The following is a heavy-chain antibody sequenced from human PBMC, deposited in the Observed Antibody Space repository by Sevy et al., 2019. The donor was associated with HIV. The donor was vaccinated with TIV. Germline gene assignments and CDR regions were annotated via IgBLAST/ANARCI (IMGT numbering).Heavy chain of an antibody. CDR3: VRDSGASGSVFDF. CDR2: IGSSFTI. J-gene: IGHJ4*02. Sequence: GGSLRLSCVGSGFSFGSYSINWIRQAPGKGLEWISYIGSSFTIHQRDSVRGRFTISRDNAKNSVYLQMNRLRDEDTAVYYCVRDSGASGSVFDFWGQGTVVTVSS. V-gene: IGHV3-48*02. CDR1: GFSFGSYS. D-gene: IGHD3-10*01.